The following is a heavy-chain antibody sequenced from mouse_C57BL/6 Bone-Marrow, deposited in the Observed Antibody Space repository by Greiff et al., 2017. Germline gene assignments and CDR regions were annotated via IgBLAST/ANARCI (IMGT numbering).Heavy chain of an antibody. J-gene: IGHJ2*01. Sequence: QVLLKESGPGLVAPSQSLSITCTVSGFSLTSFAIGWVRQPPGKGLEWLGVIWTGAGTNNNSSLKSRLSISKDNSKRQVFLKMNSLRADDTARYYCARNCGGYYYGSWYYFDYWGQGTTLTVSS. V-gene: IGHV2-9-1*01. CDR2: IWTGAGT. CDR3: ARNCGGYYYGSWYYFDY. CDR1: GFSLTSFA. D-gene: IGHD1-1*01.